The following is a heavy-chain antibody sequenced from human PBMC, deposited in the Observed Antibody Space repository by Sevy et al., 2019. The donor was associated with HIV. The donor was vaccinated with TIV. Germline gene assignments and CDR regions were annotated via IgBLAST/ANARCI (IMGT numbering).Heavy chain of an antibody. CDR1: GGSVSSGSYY. D-gene: IGHD6-19*01. J-gene: IGHJ5*02. V-gene: IGHV4-61*01. CDR3: ARDSSGSKGDWFDP. CDR2: IYYSGST. Sequence: SETLSLTCTVSGGSVSSGSYYWSWIRQPPGKGLEWIGYIYYSGSTNYNPSLKSRVTISVDTSKNQFSLKLSSVTAADTAVYHCARDSSGSKGDWFDPWGQGTLVTVSS.